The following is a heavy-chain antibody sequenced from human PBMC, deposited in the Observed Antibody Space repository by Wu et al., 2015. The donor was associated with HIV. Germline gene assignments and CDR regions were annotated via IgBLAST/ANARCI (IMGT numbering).Heavy chain of an antibody. CDR2: IIPIFGTA. CDR1: GGTFSSYA. Sequence: QVQLVQSGAEVKKPGSSVKVSCKASGGTFSSYAISWVRQAPGQGLEWMGRIIPIFGTANYAQKFQGRVTITADESTSTAYMELSSLRSEDTAVYYCASSPWTPVVSPSPGDYGMDVWGQGTTVTVS. CDR3: ASSPWTPVVSPSPGDYGMDV. V-gene: IGHV1-69*13. D-gene: IGHD4-23*01. J-gene: IGHJ6*02.